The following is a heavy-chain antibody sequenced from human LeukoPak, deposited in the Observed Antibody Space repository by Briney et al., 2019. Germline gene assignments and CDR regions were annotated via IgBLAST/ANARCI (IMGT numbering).Heavy chain of an antibody. CDR3: ARRGHGYGSPFDY. V-gene: IGHV3-21*01. Sequence: PGGSLRLSCAASGFTFSSYSMNWVRQAPGKGLEWVSSISSSSSYIYYADSVKGRFTISRDNAKNSLYLQMNSLRAEDTAVYYCARRGHGYGSPFDYWGQGTLVTVSS. J-gene: IGHJ4*02. CDR1: GFTFSSYS. CDR2: ISSSSSYI. D-gene: IGHD5-18*01.